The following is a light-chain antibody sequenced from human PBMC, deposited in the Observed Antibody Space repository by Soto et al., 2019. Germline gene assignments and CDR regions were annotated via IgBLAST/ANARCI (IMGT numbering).Light chain of an antibody. J-gene: IGKJ1*01. CDR1: QSVSSSY. CDR2: GAS. V-gene: IGKV3-20*01. Sequence: EIFLAQSPGTLSLSPGERATLSCRASQSVSSSYLAWYQQKPGQAPRLLIYGASSRATGIPDRFSGSGSGTDFTLTISRLEPEDFAVYYCQQYGSSHGWTFGQGTKVDIK. CDR3: QQYGSSHGWT.